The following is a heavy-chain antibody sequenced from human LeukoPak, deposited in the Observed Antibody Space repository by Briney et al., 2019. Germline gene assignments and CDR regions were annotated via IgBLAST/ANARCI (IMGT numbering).Heavy chain of an antibody. CDR1: GFTFDDYA. D-gene: IGHD3-16*01. CDR3: AKLNLGEMAYFDS. Sequence: GGSLRLSCAASGFTFDDYAMHWVRQAPGKGLEWVSSISVGGGDTFASDSVKGRFTITRENSKNTLYLQMTGLRVEDTAVYFCAKLNLGEMAYFDSWGQGTLVTVYS. J-gene: IGHJ4*02. V-gene: IGHV3-23*01. CDR2: ISVGGGDT.